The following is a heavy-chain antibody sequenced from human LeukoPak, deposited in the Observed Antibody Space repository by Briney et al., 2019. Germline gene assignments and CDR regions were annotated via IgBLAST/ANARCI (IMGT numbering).Heavy chain of an antibody. CDR3: ASIRGAKDY. Sequence: PGGSLRLSCAASGFTFSSYSMNWVRQAPGKGLEWVSYISSSSSTIYYADSVKGRFTIFRDNSKNTLYLQMNSLRAEDTAVYYCASIRGAKDYWGQGTLVTVSS. CDR2: ISSSSSTI. D-gene: IGHD3-10*01. J-gene: IGHJ4*02. V-gene: IGHV3-48*01. CDR1: GFTFSSYS.